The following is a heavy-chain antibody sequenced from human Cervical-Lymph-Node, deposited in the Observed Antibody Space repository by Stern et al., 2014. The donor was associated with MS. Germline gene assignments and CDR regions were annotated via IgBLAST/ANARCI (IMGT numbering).Heavy chain of an antibody. V-gene: IGHV1-46*03. J-gene: IGHJ6*02. D-gene: IGHD1-26*01. Sequence: VQLVESGAEVKKPGASVKVSCKASGYTFTSYYRHWVRQAPGQGLEWMGIINPSGGSTSYAQKFQGRVTMTRDTSTSTVYMELSSLRSEDTAVYYCASSGGGGYFYGPYYYGMDVWGQGTTVTVSS. CDR3: ASSGGGGYFYGPYYYGMDV. CDR1: GYTFTSYY. CDR2: INPSGGST.